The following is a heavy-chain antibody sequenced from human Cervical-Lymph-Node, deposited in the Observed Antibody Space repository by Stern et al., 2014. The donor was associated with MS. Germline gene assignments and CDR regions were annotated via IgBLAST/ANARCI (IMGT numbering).Heavy chain of an antibody. Sequence: QLVESGGGLVQPGRSLRLSCAGSRFNFDDYAMHWVRQAQGRGLEWVSSISWNSGSMEYADSVKGRFTISRDNAKNSLYLQMDSLRVEDTAIYYCAKDISSGRWEAQYYYGMDVWGQGTTVTVSS. J-gene: IGHJ6*02. D-gene: IGHD6-19*01. CDR2: ISWNSGSM. CDR3: AKDISSGRWEAQYYYGMDV. CDR1: RFNFDDYA. V-gene: IGHV3-9*01.